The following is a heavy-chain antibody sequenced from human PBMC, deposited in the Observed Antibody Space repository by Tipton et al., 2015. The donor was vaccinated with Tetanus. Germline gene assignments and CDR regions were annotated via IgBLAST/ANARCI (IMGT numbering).Heavy chain of an antibody. CDR2: LSYSGRT. CDR1: GGSMSTSGHY. CDR3: ARLREIVSRSGWAFDY. D-gene: IGHD5/OR15-5a*01. J-gene: IGHJ4*02. V-gene: IGHV4-39*02. Sequence: TLSLTCIVSGGSMSTSGHYGAWVRQSPGQGLEWIGSLSYSGRTYYNPSLKSRVTTSVDTSKKDFSVRLRSVTAADTAVYYCARLREIVSRSGWAFDYWGQGILVTVSS.